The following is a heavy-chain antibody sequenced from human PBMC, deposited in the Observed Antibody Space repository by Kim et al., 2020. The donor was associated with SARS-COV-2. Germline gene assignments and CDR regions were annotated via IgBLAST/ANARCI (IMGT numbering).Heavy chain of an antibody. CDR2: IHNDGGT. D-gene: IGHD2-21*02. CDR3: ASLTAV. V-gene: IGHV3-53*01. Sequence: GGSLRLSCAASGFTVSKKYMSWVRQAPGKGLEWVSVIHNDGGTYYAASVEGRFTISRDNSKNMVYLQMNSLRVEDTAVYYCASLTAVWGQGTLVTVCS. J-gene: IGHJ4*02. CDR1: GFTVSKKY.